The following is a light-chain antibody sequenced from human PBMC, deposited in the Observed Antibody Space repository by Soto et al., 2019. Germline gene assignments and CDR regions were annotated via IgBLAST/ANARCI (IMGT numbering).Light chain of an antibody. CDR3: QRGDT. Sequence: EIGLTQSPATLSLSPGERATLSCRASQSVGSNLAWYQQKPGQAPRLLIYDTSNRATGIPARFSGSGSGTDFTLTISSLEPEDFAVYYCQRGDTFGQGTRLEIK. J-gene: IGKJ5*01. CDR1: QSVGSN. V-gene: IGKV3-11*01. CDR2: DTS.